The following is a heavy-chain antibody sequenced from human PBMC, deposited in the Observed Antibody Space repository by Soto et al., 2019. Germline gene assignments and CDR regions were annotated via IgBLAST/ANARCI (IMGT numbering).Heavy chain of an antibody. Sequence: PGESLKISCKGSGYSFTSYWIGWVRQMPGKGLEWMGIIYPGDSDTRYSPSFQGQVTISADKSISTAYLQWSSLKASDTAMYYCARGERQRIAVAGGYYYGMDVWGQGTTVTVSS. CDR2: IYPGDSDT. J-gene: IGHJ6*02. CDR1: GYSFTSYW. D-gene: IGHD6-19*01. CDR3: ARGERQRIAVAGGYYYGMDV. V-gene: IGHV5-51*01.